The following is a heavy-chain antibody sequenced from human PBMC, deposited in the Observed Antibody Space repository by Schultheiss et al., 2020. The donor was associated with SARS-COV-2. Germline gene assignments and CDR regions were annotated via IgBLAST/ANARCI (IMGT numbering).Heavy chain of an antibody. Sequence: GGSLRLSCAASGLTFSSYGMHWVRQAPGKGLEWVAVISYDGSNKYYADSVKGRFTISRDNSKNTLYLQMNSLRAEDTAVYYCARVAPAAILGYFDYWGQGTLVTVSS. V-gene: IGHV3-30*03. D-gene: IGHD2-2*02. J-gene: IGHJ4*02. CDR3: ARVAPAAILGYFDY. CDR2: ISYDGSNK. CDR1: GLTFSSYG.